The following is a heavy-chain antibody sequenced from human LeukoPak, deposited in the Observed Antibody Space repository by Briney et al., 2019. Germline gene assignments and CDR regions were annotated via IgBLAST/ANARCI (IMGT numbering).Heavy chain of an antibody. J-gene: IGHJ3*02. D-gene: IGHD6-19*01. CDR1: GGSITGHY. CDR3: AKLGHSDGWYLGAFDI. CDR2: TSYSRTT. Sequence: SETLSLTCAVSGGSITGHYWNWIRQTPGMRLEWIGYTSYSRTTIYNSYFKGRATMSIDTSKNQLYLNLTSVTATGTAVYYCAKLGHSDGWYLGAFDIWGQGTTVIVSS. V-gene: IGHV4-59*08.